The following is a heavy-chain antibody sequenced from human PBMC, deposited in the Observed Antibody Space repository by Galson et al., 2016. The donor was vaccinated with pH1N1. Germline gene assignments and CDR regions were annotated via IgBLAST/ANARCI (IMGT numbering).Heavy chain of an antibody. J-gene: IGHJ6*02. D-gene: IGHD6-6*01. V-gene: IGHV3-23*01. CDR3: ASWAQVKSSISSSRPKTPFFYCMDV. Sequence: SLRLSCAASGFSFSTYGFNWVRQAPGKGLEWVSAISDSGNTTLYADSVKGQFTISRDNSKNTVYLQMNNLRVEDTAVYYCASWAQVKSSISSSRPKTPFFYCMDVWCQGTTVTVSS. CDR1: GFSFSTYG. CDR2: ISDSGNTT.